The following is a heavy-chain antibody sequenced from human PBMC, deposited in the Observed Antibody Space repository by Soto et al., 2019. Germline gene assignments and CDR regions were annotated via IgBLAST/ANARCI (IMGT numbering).Heavy chain of an antibody. Sequence: EVQLVESGGGLVQPGRSLRLACTASGFSFGENDMSWVRQAPGKGLEWVGFIRSKAYGVTIDYAASVKGRFTFSRDDSVSVAYLLMNGLKTEDTAVYYWTRAGIDRSGTTHYYYGMDVWGQGTTVTVSS. V-gene: IGHV3-49*04. CDR2: IRSKAYGVTI. J-gene: IGHJ6*02. CDR3: TRAGIDRSGTTHYYYGMDV. CDR1: GFSFGEND. D-gene: IGHD1-1*01.